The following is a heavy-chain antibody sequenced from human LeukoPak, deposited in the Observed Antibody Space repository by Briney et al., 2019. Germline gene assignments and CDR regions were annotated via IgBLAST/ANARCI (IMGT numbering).Heavy chain of an antibody. CDR3: AINDGSGSYYKSDY. CDR1: GGSFSGYY. J-gene: IGHJ4*02. Sequence: SETLSLTCAVYGGSFSGYYWSWVRQFPGKGREWIGEISYSGSTNYNPSLKSRVTISIDTSKNQFSLKMRSVTDADTAVYYCAINDGSGSYYKSDYWGRGTLVTVSS. V-gene: IGHV4-34*01. D-gene: IGHD3-10*01. CDR2: ISYSGST.